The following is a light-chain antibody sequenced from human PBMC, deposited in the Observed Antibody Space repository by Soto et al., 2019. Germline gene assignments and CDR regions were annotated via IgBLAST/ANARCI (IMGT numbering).Light chain of an antibody. CDR2: GAS. Sequence: EIVLTQSPGTLSLSPGDRATLSCKASQSVSSSHFAWYQQIPGQAPRLLIYGASSRATGIPDRFSGSGSGTDFTLTISRLEPEDFAVYYCQQYGSSPRTFGQGTKVEI. CDR3: QQYGSSPRT. J-gene: IGKJ1*01. CDR1: QSVSSSH. V-gene: IGKV3-20*01.